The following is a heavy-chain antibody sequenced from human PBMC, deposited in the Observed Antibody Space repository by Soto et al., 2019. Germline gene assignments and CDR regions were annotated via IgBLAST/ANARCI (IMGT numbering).Heavy chain of an antibody. CDR3: ARTEIAVAGTSGDY. Sequence: QLQLQESGPGLVKPSETLSLTCTVSGGSISSSSYYWGWIRQPPGKGLEWIGSIYYSGSTYYNPSLKSRVTISVDTSKNQFSLKLSSVTAADTAVYYCARTEIAVAGTSGDYWGQGTLVTVSS. D-gene: IGHD6-19*01. J-gene: IGHJ4*02. V-gene: IGHV4-39*01. CDR1: GGSISSSSYY. CDR2: IYYSGST.